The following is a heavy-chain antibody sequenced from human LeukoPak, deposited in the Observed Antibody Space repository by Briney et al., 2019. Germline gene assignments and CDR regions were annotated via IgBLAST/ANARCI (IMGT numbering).Heavy chain of an antibody. CDR3: AKEGPPCRS. V-gene: IGHV3-74*01. J-gene: IGHJ4*02. CDR1: GFTFSNHW. CDR2: INRDGSRT. Sequence: PGGSLRLSCAASGFTFSNHWMHWVRQAPGKGLMWVSRINRDGSRTDYADSVKGRFTISRDDAKNTLYLQVNSLRAEDTAVYFCAKEGPPCRSWGQGTLVTVSS.